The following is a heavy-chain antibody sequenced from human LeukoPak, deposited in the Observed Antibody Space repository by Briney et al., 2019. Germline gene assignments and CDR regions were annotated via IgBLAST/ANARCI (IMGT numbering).Heavy chain of an antibody. D-gene: IGHD3-22*01. J-gene: IGHJ4*02. CDR2: INPSGGST. V-gene: IGHV1-46*01. CDR1: GYTFTSYY. CDR3: ARDSTVEYYDSSGYFDY. Sequence: ASVKVSCKASGYTFTSYYMRWVRQAPGQGLEWMGIINPSGGSTSYAQKFQGRVTMTRDTSTSTVYMELSSLRSEDTAVYYCARDSTVEYYDSSGYFDYWGQGTLVTVSS.